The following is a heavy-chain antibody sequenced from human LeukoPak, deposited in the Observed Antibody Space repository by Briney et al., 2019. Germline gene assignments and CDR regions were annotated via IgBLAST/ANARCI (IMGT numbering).Heavy chain of an antibody. CDR3: ARHKGGYGGNSLDY. V-gene: IGHV4-59*08. D-gene: IGHD4-23*01. J-gene: IGHJ4*02. CDR2: IYSSGRT. Sequence: SETLSLTCTVSGGSISSYYWTWIRQPPGKGLEWIGYIYSSGRTNYNPSLKSRVTISVDTSKNYFSLNLSSVTAADTAVYYCARHKGGYGGNSLDYWGQGTLVTVSS. CDR1: GGSISSYY.